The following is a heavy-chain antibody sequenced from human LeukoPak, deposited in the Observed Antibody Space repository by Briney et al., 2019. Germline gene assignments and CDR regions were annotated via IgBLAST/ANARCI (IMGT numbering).Heavy chain of an antibody. Sequence: GGSLRLSCAASGFTFSSYSMNWVRQAPGKGLEWVSSISSSSSYIYYADSVKGRFTISRDNAKNSLYLQMNSLRAEDTAVYYCAIHHSGSYYYFDYWGQGTLVTVSS. V-gene: IGHV3-21*01. CDR2: ISSSSSYI. D-gene: IGHD1-26*01. CDR3: AIHHSGSYYYFDY. CDR1: GFTFSSYS. J-gene: IGHJ4*02.